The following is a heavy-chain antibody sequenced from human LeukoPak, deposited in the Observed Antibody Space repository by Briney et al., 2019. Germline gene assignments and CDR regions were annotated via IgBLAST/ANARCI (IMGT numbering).Heavy chain of an antibody. J-gene: IGHJ4*02. V-gene: IGHV4-39*01. D-gene: IGHD6-6*01. Sequence: SETLSLTCTVSGGSISSSSYYWGWIRQPPGKGLKWIGSIYYSGSTYYNPSLKSRVTISVDTSKNQFSLKLSSVTAADTAVYYCARQRQLVRLTDYWGQGTLVTVSS. CDR1: GGSISSSSYY. CDR3: ARQRQLVRLTDY. CDR2: IYYSGST.